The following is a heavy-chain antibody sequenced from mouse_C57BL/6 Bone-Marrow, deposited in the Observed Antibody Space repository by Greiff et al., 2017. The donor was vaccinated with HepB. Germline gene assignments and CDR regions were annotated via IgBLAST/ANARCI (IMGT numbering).Heavy chain of an antibody. J-gene: IGHJ2*01. V-gene: IGHV1-80*01. CDR1: GYAFSSYW. Sequence: VHLVESGAELVKPGASVKISCKASGYAFSSYWMNWVKQRPGKGLEWIGQIYPGDGDTNYNGKFKGKATLTADKSSSTAYMQLSSLTSEDSAVYFCARGRKLGFDYWGQGTTLTVSS. D-gene: IGHD4-1*01. CDR2: IYPGDGDT. CDR3: ARGRKLGFDY.